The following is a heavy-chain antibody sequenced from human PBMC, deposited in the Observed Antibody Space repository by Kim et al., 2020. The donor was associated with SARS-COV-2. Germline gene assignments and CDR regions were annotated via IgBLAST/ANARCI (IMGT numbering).Heavy chain of an antibody. Sequence: GGSLRLSCAASGFTFSSYWMSWVRQAPGKGLEWVANIKQDGSEKYYVDSVKGRFTISRDNAKNSLYLQMNSLRAEDTAVYYCARGISGSYYLPANYFDYWGQGTLVTVSS. D-gene: IGHD3-10*01. CDR3: ARGISGSYYLPANYFDY. CDR2: IKQDGSEK. V-gene: IGHV3-7*01. J-gene: IGHJ4*02. CDR1: GFTFSSYW.